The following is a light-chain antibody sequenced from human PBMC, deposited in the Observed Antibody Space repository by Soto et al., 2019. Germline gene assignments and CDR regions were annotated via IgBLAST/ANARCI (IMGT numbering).Light chain of an antibody. Sequence: QSALAQPASLSGSPGQSITISCTGTSSDIGAYDYVSWFQQHPGKAPKLMISEVNNRPSGVSNRFSGSKSGNTAYLTISVLQVEDEAEYFCFSFTTTRTHVFGTGTQVTVL. CDR2: EVN. CDR1: SSDIGAYDY. J-gene: IGLJ1*01. CDR3: FSFTTTRTHV. V-gene: IGLV2-14*01.